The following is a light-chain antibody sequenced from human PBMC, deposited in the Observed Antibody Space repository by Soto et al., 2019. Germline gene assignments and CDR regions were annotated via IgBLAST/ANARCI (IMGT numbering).Light chain of an antibody. CDR3: SSYTSSSTPWV. J-gene: IGLJ3*02. CDR1: SSDVGGYNY. V-gene: IGLV2-14*01. Sequence: QSALTQPASVSGSPGQSITISCTGTSSDVGGYNYVSWYQQHPGKAPKFMIYEVSNRPSGVSNRFSGSKSGNTASLTISGLQTDDEADYSCSSYTSSSTPWVFGGGTKLTVL. CDR2: EVS.